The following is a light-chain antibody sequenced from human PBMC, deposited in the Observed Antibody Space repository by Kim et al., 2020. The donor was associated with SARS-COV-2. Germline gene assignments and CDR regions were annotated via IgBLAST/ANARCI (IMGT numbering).Light chain of an antibody. J-gene: IGLJ2*01. CDR3: QAWDSSTVV. CDR1: KLGDKY. V-gene: IGLV3-1*01. CDR2: QDS. Sequence: SPGQTASITCSGAKLGDKYGCGYQQKPGQSLVLVIYQDSKRPSGIPERFSGSNSGNTATLTISGTQAMDEADYYCQAWDSSTVVFGGGTQLTVL.